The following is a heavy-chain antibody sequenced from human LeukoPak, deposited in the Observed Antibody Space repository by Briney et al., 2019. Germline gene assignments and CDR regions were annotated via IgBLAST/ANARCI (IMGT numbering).Heavy chain of an antibody. CDR3: AKEDRITVAAHQRAFDY. Sequence: GGSLRLSCAASGFTFSSYAMSWVRQAPGKGLEWVSASSGSGGSTYYADSVKGRFTISRDNSKNTLYLQMNSLRAEDTAVYYCAKEDRITVAAHQRAFDYWGQGTLVTVSS. CDR1: GFTFSSYA. D-gene: IGHD6-19*01. CDR2: SSGSGGST. V-gene: IGHV3-23*01. J-gene: IGHJ4*02.